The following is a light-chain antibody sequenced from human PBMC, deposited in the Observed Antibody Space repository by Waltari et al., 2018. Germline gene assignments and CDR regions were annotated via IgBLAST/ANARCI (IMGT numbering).Light chain of an antibody. CDR3: SSYTSSSTLV. CDR2: YVS. CDR1: SSDVGGYNY. V-gene: IGLV2-14*03. Sequence: QSALTQPASVSGSPGQSITIFCTGTSSDVGGYNYVSWYQQHPGKVPKLVIYYVSYWPSGVSNRFSGSKSGNTASLTISGLQAEDEADYYCSSYTSSSTLVFGGGTKLTVL. J-gene: IGLJ2*01.